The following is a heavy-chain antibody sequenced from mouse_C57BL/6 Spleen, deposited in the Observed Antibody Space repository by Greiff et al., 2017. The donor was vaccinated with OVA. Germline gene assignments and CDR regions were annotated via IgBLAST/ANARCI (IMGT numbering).Heavy chain of an antibody. Sequence: QVQLQQPGAELVKPGASVKMSCKASGYTFPSYWITWVKQRPGQGLEWIGDIYTGSGSTNYNEKFKSKATLTVDTYSSTSYMQLSSLTSQDCAVYYCARRDGYYVGFAYCGQGTLVTVSA. CDR2: IYTGSGST. J-gene: IGHJ3*01. V-gene: IGHV1-55*01. D-gene: IGHD2-3*01. CDR3: ARRDGYYVGFAY. CDR1: GYTFPSYW.